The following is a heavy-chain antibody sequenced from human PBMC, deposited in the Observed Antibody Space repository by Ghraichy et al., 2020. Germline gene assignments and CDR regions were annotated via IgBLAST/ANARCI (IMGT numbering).Heavy chain of an antibody. CDR1: GGSITSYF. CDR3: ARTNYYYYVMDV. CDR2: IYYSGST. J-gene: IGHJ6*02. Sequence: SQTLSLTCTVSGGSITSYFWSWIRQPPGKGLEWIGYIYYSGSTNYNPSLKSRVTMSVDTSKNQFSLNLSSVTAADTAVYYCARTNYYYYVMDVWGQGTTVTVS. V-gene: IGHV4-59*01.